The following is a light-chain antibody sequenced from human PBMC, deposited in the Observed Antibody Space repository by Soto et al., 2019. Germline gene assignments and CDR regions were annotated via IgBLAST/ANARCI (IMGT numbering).Light chain of an antibody. V-gene: IGKV2-28*01. Sequence: DIVMTQSPLSLPVTPGEPASISCRSSQSLLQSNGYNYLDWYLQKAGQSPQLLIYLGSNRASGVPDRFSGSASGTDFTLKISRVEAEDVGVYYCMQALQTPPWTFGQGTKLEIK. CDR3: MQALQTPPWT. J-gene: IGKJ2*02. CDR2: LGS. CDR1: QSLLQSNGYNY.